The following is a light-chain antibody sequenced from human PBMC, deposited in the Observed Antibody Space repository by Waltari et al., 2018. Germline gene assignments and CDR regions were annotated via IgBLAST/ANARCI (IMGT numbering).Light chain of an antibody. CDR3: SSYAGSNYVA. CDR2: EVT. V-gene: IGLV2-8*01. CDR1: RSDIGGYNY. Sequence: QSALTQPPPASGSPGPSVPISCPGTRSDIGGYNYVPWYQQRPGKAPKLLIYEVTKRPSGVPDRFSGSKSANTASLTVSGLQAEDEADYYCSSYAGSNYVAFGGGTKLTVL. J-gene: IGLJ2*01.